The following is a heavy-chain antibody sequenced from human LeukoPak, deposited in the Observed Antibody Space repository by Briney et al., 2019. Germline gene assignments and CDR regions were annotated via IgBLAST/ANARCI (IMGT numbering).Heavy chain of an antibody. Sequence: GASVTVSCKASGGTFSSYAISWVRQAPGQGLEWMGGIIPIFGTANYAQKFQGRVTITADESTSTAYMELSSLRSEDTAVYYCAHRAGLYYDSSGYSSSQFDYWGQGTLVTVSS. J-gene: IGHJ4*02. D-gene: IGHD3-22*01. CDR3: AHRAGLYYDSSGYSSSQFDY. CDR1: GGTFSSYA. CDR2: IIPIFGTA. V-gene: IGHV1-69*13.